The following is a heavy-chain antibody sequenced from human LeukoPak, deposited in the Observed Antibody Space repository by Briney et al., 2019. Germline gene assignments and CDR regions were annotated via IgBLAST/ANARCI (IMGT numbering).Heavy chain of an antibody. CDR1: GFTFDDYA. Sequence: GGSLRLSCAASGFTFDDYATHWVRQAPGRGLEWVSGISWNSGSMGYADSVKGRFTISRDNAKNSLYLQMNSLRAEDTALYYCAKVGSSGYFSPDRFDYWGQGTLVTVSS. V-gene: IGHV3-9*01. J-gene: IGHJ4*02. CDR3: AKVGSSGYFSPDRFDY. D-gene: IGHD3-22*01. CDR2: ISWNSGSM.